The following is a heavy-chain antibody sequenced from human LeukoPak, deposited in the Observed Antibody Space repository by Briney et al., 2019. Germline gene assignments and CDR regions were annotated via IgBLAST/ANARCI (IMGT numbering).Heavy chain of an antibody. CDR1: GYSFTSYW. D-gene: IGHD3-3*01. J-gene: IGHJ5*02. CDR2: IYPGDSDT. CDR3: ARVYDFWSGHNWFDP. Sequence: RGESLKISCRGSGYSFTSYWIGWVRQMPGKGLEWMGIIYPGDSDTRYSPSFQGQVTISADKSISTAFLQWSSLKASDTAMYYCARVYDFWSGHNWFDPWGQGTLVTVSS. V-gene: IGHV5-51*01.